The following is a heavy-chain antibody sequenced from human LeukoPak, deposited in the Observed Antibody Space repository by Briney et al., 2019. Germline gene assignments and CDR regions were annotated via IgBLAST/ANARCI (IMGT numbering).Heavy chain of an antibody. V-gene: IGHV4-38-2*02. CDR3: ARSHWGPYGSRIANWFDP. Sequence: SETLSLTCTVSGGSISSYYWGWIRQPPGKGLEWIGSIYHSGRTYYNPSLKSRVTISVDTSKNQVSLILTSVTAADTAVYYCARSHWGPYGSRIANWFDPWGQGTLVTVSS. CDR1: GGSISSYY. D-gene: IGHD7-27*01. J-gene: IGHJ5*02. CDR2: IYHSGRT.